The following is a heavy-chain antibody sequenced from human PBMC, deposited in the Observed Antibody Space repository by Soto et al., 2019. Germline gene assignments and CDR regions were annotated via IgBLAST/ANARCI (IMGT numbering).Heavy chain of an antibody. D-gene: IGHD2-2*01. Sequence: EVQLVESGGGLVQPGGSLRLSCAASGFTFSSYWMSWVRQAPGKGLEWVANIKQDGSEKYYVDSVKGRFTISRDNAKNSLYLQMNSLRAEDTAVYYCARARYCSSTSCYFRYFDLWGRGTLVTVSS. CDR2: IKQDGSEK. CDR3: ARARYCSSTSCYFRYFDL. J-gene: IGHJ2*01. V-gene: IGHV3-7*04. CDR1: GFTFSSYW.